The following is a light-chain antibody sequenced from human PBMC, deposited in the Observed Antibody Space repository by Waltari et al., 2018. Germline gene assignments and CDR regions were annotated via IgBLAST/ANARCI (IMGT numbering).Light chain of an antibody. CDR3: QQYNDNPWT. Sequence: DIQMTQSPSTLSASVGDRVTITCRASQRISSWLAWYQQKPGKAPKLLIYKASTLESGVPSRFSGSGSGTEFTLTISSLQPDDFATYYCQQYNDNPWTFGQGTKLEIK. CDR1: QRISSW. CDR2: KAS. V-gene: IGKV1-5*03. J-gene: IGKJ2*02.